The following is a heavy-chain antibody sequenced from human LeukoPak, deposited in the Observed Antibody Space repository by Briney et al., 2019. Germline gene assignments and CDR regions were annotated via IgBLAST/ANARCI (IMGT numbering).Heavy chain of an antibody. CDR1: GGTFSSYA. Sequence: SVKVSCKASGGTFSSYAISWVRQAPRQGLEWMGRIIPILGIANYAQKFQGRVTITADKSTSTAYMELSSLRSEDTAVCYCATYYYDSSGHYYGGNYFDYWGQGTLVTVSS. D-gene: IGHD3-22*01. V-gene: IGHV1-69*04. CDR2: IIPILGIA. CDR3: ATYYYDSSGHYYGGNYFDY. J-gene: IGHJ4*02.